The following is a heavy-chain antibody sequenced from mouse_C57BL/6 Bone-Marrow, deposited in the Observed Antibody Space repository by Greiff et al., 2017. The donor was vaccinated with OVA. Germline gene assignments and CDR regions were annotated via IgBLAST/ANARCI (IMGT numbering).Heavy chain of an antibody. J-gene: IGHJ4*01. CDR3: ARADYYGSSYDAMDY. CDR1: GYTFTDYY. V-gene: IGHV1-76*01. Sequence: VQLQQSGAELVRPGASVKLSCKASGYTFTDYYINWVKQRPGQGLEWIVRIYPGSGNTYYNEKFKGKATLTAEKSSSTAYMQLSSLTSEDSAVYFCARADYYGSSYDAMDYWGQGTSVTVSS. D-gene: IGHD1-1*01. CDR2: IYPGSGNT.